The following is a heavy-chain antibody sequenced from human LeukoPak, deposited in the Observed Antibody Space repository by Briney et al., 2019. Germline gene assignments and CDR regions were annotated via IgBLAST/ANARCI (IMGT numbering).Heavy chain of an antibody. CDR1: GFTVSSNY. Sequence: GGSLRLSCAASGFTVSSNYMSWVRQAPGKGLEWVSVIYSGGSTYYADSVKGRFTISRDNSKNTLYLQMNSPRAEDTAVYYCAKDHVVAPPEDWGQGTLVTVSS. CDR2: IYSGGST. CDR3: AKDHVVAPPED. J-gene: IGHJ4*02. V-gene: IGHV3-53*01. D-gene: IGHD2-2*01.